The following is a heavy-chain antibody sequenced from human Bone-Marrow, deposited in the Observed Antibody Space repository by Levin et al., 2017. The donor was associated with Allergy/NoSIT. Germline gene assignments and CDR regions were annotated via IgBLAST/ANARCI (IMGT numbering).Heavy chain of an antibody. V-gene: IGHV3-9*01. CDR3: VKGVAVIWNYYGMDV. D-gene: IGHD6-19*01. Sequence: PGGSLRLSCAASGFTFDEYAMHWVRQVPGKGLEWLSGINWDNGKVGYADSVKGRFTISRDNAKNSLYLQMNSLRPEDTASYYCVKGVAVIWNYYGMDVWGQGTTVTVSS. CDR1: GFTFDEYA. J-gene: IGHJ6*02. CDR2: INWDNGKV.